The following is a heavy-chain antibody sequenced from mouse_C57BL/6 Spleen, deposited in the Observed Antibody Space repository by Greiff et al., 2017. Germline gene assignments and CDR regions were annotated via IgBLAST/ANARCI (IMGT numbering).Heavy chain of an antibody. D-gene: IGHD1-1*01. J-gene: IGHJ4*01. CDR2: IYPGSGST. Sequence: VQLQQPGAELVKPGASVKMSCKASGYTFTSYWITWVKQRPGQGLEWIGDIYPGSGSTNYNEKFKSKATLTVDTSSSTASMQLSSLTSEDSAVYYCARLNYGSSPYYAMDYWGQGTSVTVSS. V-gene: IGHV1-55*01. CDR3: ARLNYGSSPYYAMDY. CDR1: GYTFTSYW.